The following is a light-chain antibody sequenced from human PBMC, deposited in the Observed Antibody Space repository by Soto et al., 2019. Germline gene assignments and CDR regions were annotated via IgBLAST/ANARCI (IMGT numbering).Light chain of an antibody. CDR1: QSVTSSY. CDR3: QQHGSSPFT. J-gene: IGKJ3*01. CDR2: GAS. V-gene: IGKV3-20*01. Sequence: EVVLTQSPGTLFLSPGERATISYRASQSVTSSYLAWYQQKPGQAPRLLIYGASTRATGIPDRFSASGSGTDFTLTISRLEPEDFAVYYCQQHGSSPFTFGPGTKVDIK.